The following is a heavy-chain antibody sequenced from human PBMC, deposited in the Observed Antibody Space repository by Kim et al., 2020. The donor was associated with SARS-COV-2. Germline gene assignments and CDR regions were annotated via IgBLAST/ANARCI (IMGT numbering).Heavy chain of an antibody. CDR3: ARDHDGIVVVPAAKASPLGY. Sequence: GGSLRLSCAASGFTVSSNYMSWVRQAPGKGLEWVSVIYSGGSTYYADSVKGRFTISRDNSKNTLYLQMNSLRAEDTAVYYCARDHDGIVVVPAAKASPLGYWGQGTLVTVSS. D-gene: IGHD2-2*01. V-gene: IGHV3-66*02. J-gene: IGHJ4*02. CDR2: IYSGGST. CDR1: GFTVSSNY.